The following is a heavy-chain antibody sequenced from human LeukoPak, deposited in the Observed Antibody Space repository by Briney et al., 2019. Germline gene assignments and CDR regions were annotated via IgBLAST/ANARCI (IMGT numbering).Heavy chain of an antibody. D-gene: IGHD2-2*01. Sequence: PGGSLRLSCAASGFTFSSYEMNWVRQAPGKGLEWVSYISSSGSTIYYADSVKGRFTISRDNAKNSLYLQMNSLRAEDTAVYYCARLVVPAATSLDYWGQGTLVTVSS. J-gene: IGHJ4*02. CDR3: ARLVVPAATSLDY. V-gene: IGHV3-48*03. CDR1: GFTFSSYE. CDR2: ISSSGSTI.